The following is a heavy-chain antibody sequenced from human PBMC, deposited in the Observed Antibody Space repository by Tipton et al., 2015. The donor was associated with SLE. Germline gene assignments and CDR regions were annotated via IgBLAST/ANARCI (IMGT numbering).Heavy chain of an antibody. CDR1: GDSISSYY. V-gene: IGHV4-59*12. Sequence: TLSLTCTVSGDSISSYYWSWIRQPPGKGLEWIGYIYYSGITNYNPSLKSRVTISVDTSKNQFSLKLSSVTAADTAVYYCARDLEAGYYMDVWGKGTTVTVSS. CDR3: ARDLEAGYYMDV. D-gene: IGHD6-19*01. CDR2: IYYSGIT. J-gene: IGHJ6*03.